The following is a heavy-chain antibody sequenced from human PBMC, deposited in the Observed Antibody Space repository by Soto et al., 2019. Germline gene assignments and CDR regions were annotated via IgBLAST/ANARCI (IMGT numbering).Heavy chain of an antibody. V-gene: IGHV4-31*03. CDR1: GDSISSGGY. CDR3: ARGGPATYGH. D-gene: IGHD5-12*01. CDR2: IYYSGST. J-gene: IGHJ4*02. Sequence: QVQLQESGPGLVKPSQTLSLTCTVSGDSISSGGYWSWIRQHPGEGLEWIGYIYYSGSTYYNPSLKSRVTISVVTSKDQWCVRLSSVTAADTAVYYCARGGPATYGHWGQGTLVTVSS.